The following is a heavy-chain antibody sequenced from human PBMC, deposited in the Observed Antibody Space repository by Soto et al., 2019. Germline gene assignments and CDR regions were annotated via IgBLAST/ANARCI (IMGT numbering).Heavy chain of an antibody. V-gene: IGHV3-48*01. Sequence: GGSLRLSCAASGFTFSSYSMNWVRQAPGKGLEWVSYISSSSSSTIYYADSVKGRFTISRDNAKNSLYLQMNSLRAEDTAVYYCARDGKLLWFGELLGDYYYYYMDVWGKGTTVTVSS. CDR1: GFTFSSYS. CDR2: ISSSSSSTI. D-gene: IGHD3-10*01. J-gene: IGHJ6*03. CDR3: ARDGKLLWFGELLGDYYYYYMDV.